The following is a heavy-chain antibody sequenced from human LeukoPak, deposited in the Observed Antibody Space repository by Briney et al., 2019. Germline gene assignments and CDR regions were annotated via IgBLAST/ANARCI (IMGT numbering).Heavy chain of an antibody. V-gene: IGHV3-23*01. D-gene: IGHD1-26*01. CDR3: AREEPWELLPV. Sequence: GGSLRLSCAASGFTFSSYAMSWVRQAPGKGLEWVSVISASGGTTYYADSVKGRFTISRDNSKNTLYLQMNSLRAEDTAVYYCAREEPWELLPVWGQGTLVTVSS. CDR2: ISASGGTT. J-gene: IGHJ4*02. CDR1: GFTFSSYA.